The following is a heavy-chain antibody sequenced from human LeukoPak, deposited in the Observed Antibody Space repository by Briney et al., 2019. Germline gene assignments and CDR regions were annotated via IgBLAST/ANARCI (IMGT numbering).Heavy chain of an antibody. CDR2: IYYGGST. J-gene: IGHJ6*02. CDR1: GGSISSGGYY. Sequence: PSETLSLTCTVSGGSISSGGYYWSWIRQHPGKGLEWIGYIYYGGSTYYNPSLKSRVTISVDTSKNQFSLKLSSVTAADTAVYYCARGTYYDFWSGYPSPMDVWGQGTTVTVSS. V-gene: IGHV4-31*03. CDR3: ARGTYYDFWSGYPSPMDV. D-gene: IGHD3-3*01.